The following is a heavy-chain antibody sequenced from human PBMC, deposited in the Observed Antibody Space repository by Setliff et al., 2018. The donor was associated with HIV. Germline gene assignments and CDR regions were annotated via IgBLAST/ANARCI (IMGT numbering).Heavy chain of an antibody. D-gene: IGHD3-3*01. CDR3: MRGRSITIFGVAYFDF. V-gene: IGHV4-34*01. CDR1: GGSFSDYY. Sequence: LSLTCTVSGGSFSDYYWSWIRQPPGKGLEWIGEINHSGTTNSNPSLKSRVTISVDTSNNQFSLKVTSVTAADTAVYYCMRGRSITIFGVAYFDFWGQGTQVTVSS. J-gene: IGHJ4*02. CDR2: INHSGTT.